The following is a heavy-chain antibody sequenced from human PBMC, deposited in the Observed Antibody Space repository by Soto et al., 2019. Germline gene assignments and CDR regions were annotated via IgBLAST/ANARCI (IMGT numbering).Heavy chain of an antibody. CDR2: IKEDGSEK. V-gene: IGHV3-7*01. D-gene: IGHD6-13*01. CDR3: ARDFQPNYGSSWAHH. CDR1: GFTFSSYW. J-gene: IGHJ5*02. Sequence: GGSLRLSCTGSGFTFSSYWMSWVRQAPGKGLKWVANIKEDGSEKNYVDSVQGRFTTSRDNAKNILYLQMNSLRADDTAVYYCARDFQPNYGSSWAHHWGQGALVTVSS.